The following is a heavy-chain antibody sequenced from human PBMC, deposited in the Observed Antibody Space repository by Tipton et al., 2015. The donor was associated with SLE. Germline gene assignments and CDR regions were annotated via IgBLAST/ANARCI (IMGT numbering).Heavy chain of an antibody. J-gene: IGHJ3*02. D-gene: IGHD2-21*01. CDR2: INSDGRST. CDR1: GFTFSSHW. CDR3: ERELIVRPARQTDAFDI. V-gene: IGHV3-74*01. Sequence: SLRLSCAASGFTFSSHWMHWVRQAPGKGLVWVSRINSDGRSTSYADSVKGRFTISRDNAKNTLYLQMNSLGAEDTAVYYCERELIVRPARQTDAFDIWGQGTMVTVSS.